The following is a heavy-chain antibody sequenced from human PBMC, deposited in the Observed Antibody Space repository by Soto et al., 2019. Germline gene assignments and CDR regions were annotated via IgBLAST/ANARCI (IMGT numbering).Heavy chain of an antibody. Sequence: PSETLSLTCNVSGGSVSSGNSHWTRIRQPPGKGLEWIGNIHFSGSTNSHPSLKSRVTMSVDTTRNLFSLKLTSVTAADTAVYYCARDVPAASLDYWGPGILVTVSS. CDR3: ARDVPAASLDY. CDR1: GGSVSSGNSH. V-gene: IGHV4-61*01. CDR2: IHFSGST. J-gene: IGHJ4*02. D-gene: IGHD6-25*01.